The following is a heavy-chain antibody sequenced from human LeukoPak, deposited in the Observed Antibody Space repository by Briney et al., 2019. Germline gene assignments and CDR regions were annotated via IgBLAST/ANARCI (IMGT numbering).Heavy chain of an antibody. CDR3: AKGSDSGTHTHFDS. CDR2: FSGSGGST. J-gene: IGHJ4*02. CDR1: GFSFSSYE. V-gene: IGHV3-23*01. Sequence: RPGGSLRLSCAASGFSFSSYEMNWVRQAPGKGLEWVSTFSGSGGSTYYADSVKGRFTISRDDSKNTLYLQMDSLIGEDTALYYCAKGSDSGTHTHFDSWGQGTRVTVSS. D-gene: IGHD3-10*01.